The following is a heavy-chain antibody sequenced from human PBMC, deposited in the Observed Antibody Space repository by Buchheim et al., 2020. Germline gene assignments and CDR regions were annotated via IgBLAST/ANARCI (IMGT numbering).Heavy chain of an antibody. Sequence: QVQLVESGGGLVKPGGSLRLSCATSGFTFSDFYMGWIRQAPGKGLECVSYISFTGNDIYYADSVKGRFTISRDSARSSLYLQMTNLRAEDTAIYYCARDIVAPGLFFDYWGQGAL. CDR2: ISFTGNDI. J-gene: IGHJ4*02. CDR1: GFTFSDFY. D-gene: IGHD6-13*01. V-gene: IGHV3-11*01. CDR3: ARDIVAPGLFFDY.